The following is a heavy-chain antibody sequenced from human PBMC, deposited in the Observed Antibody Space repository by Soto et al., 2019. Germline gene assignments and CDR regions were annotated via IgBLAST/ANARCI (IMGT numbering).Heavy chain of an antibody. CDR3: ARVNVDTAMVFDY. D-gene: IGHD5-18*01. Sequence: PAETLSITCTVSGCSISSYYWSWIRQPPGKGLEWIGYIYYSGSTNYNPSLKSRVTISVDTSKNQFSLKLSSVTAADTAVYYCARVNVDTAMVFDYWGQGTLVTVSS. V-gene: IGHV4-59*01. J-gene: IGHJ4*02. CDR1: GCSISSYY. CDR2: IYYSGST.